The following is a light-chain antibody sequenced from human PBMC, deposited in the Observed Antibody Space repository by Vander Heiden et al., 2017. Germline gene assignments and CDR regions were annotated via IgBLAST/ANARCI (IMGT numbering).Light chain of an antibody. CDR1: QSINNY. CDR2: TAS. CDR3: QQSYSAPFT. Sequence: DFQRSHPPSSLSPSVGDRVNITCRASQSINNYLNWYQQKPGKAPNLLIYTASSLQSGVPSRFSGSGSGTDFTLTISALQLEDFATYYCQQSYSAPFTFGPGTKVDLK. V-gene: IGKV1-39*01. J-gene: IGKJ3*01.